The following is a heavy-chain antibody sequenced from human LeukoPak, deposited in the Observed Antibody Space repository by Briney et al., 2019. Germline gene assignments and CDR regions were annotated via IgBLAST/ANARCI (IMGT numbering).Heavy chain of an antibody. CDR1: GYTFTSYG. CDR2: ISAYNGNT. V-gene: IGHV1-18*01. J-gene: IGHJ4*02. D-gene: IGHD3-10*01. CDR3: ARATMVRGVITEFDY. Sequence: ASVKVSCKASGYTFTSYGISWVRQAPGQGLEWMGWISAYNGNTNYAQKLQGRVTMTTDTSTSTAYMELRSLRSDDTAVYYCARATMVRGVITEFDYWGQGILVTVSS.